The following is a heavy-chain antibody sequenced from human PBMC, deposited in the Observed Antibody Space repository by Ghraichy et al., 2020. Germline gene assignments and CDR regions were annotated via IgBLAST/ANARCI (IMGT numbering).Heavy chain of an antibody. J-gene: IGHJ4*02. CDR3: ARHRPQRGYCSGGSCYRYFDY. V-gene: IGHV4-39*01. D-gene: IGHD2-15*01. CDR2: IYYSGST. CDR1: GGSISSSSYY. Sequence: SETLSLTCTVSGGSISSSSYYWGWIRQPPGKGLEWIGSIYYSGSTYYNPSLKSRVTISVDTSKNQFSLKLSSVTAADTAVYYCARHRPQRGYCSGGSCYRYFDYWGQGTLVTVSS.